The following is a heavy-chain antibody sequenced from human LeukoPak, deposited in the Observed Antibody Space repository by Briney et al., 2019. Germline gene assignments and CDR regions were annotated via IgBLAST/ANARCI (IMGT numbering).Heavy chain of an antibody. D-gene: IGHD6-25*01. J-gene: IGHJ6*03. CDR1: GFTFSTCG. CDR2: IRYGGSDI. Sequence: GGSLRLSCAASGFTFSTCGMHWVRQAPGKGLEWVAFIRYGGSDIYYGDSVKGRFTISRDNPKNTLYLQMNSLRGEDTAVYYCAKEPYSSVYYFYYMDVWGKGTTVTVSS. CDR3: AKEPYSSVYYFYYMDV. V-gene: IGHV3-30*02.